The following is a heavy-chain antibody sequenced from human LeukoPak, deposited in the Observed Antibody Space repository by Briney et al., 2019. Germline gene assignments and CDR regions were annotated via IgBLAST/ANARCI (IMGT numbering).Heavy chain of an antibody. CDR2: IYYSGST. CDR3: ASCPEYFDY. J-gene: IGHJ4*02. CDR1: GGSFEHYF. V-gene: IGHV4-59*12. Sequence: PSETLSLTCTVSGGSFEHYFWSWIRQPPGKGLEWIGSIYYSGSTYYNPSLKSRVTISVDTSKNQFSLKLSSVTAADTAVYYCASCPEYFDYWGQGTLVTVSS. D-gene: IGHD1-14*01.